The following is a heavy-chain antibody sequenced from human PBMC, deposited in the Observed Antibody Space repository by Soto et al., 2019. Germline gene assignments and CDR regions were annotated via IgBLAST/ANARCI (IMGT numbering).Heavy chain of an antibody. J-gene: IGHJ4*02. V-gene: IGHV3-30-3*01. CDR1: GFTFSSYA. Sequence: QVQLVESGGGVVQPGRSLRLSCAASGFTFSSYAMHWVRQAPGKGLEWVAVISYDGSNKYYADSVKGRFTISRDNSKNTLYLQMNSLRAEDTAVYYCARDAGSSSWHGCFDYWGQGTLVTVSS. CDR2: ISYDGSNK. CDR3: ARDAGSSSWHGCFDY. D-gene: IGHD6-13*01.